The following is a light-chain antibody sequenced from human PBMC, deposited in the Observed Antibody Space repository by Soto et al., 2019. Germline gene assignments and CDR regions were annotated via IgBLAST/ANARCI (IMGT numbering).Light chain of an antibody. CDR1: SSNIGAGYD. CDR3: QSYDSSLSGPRV. J-gene: IGLJ1*01. CDR2: GNS. Sequence: QSVLTQPPSVSGAPGQRVTISCTGSSSNIGAGYDVHWYQQLPGTAPKLLIYGNSNRPSGVPDRFSGSKSGTSASLALTGLQAEDEADYYCQSYDSSLSGPRVFGTGTKVTVL. V-gene: IGLV1-40*01.